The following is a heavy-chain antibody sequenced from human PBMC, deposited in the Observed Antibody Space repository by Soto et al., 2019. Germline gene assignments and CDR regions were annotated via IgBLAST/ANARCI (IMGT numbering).Heavy chain of an antibody. CDR3: ARVWGRVGAFDI. D-gene: IGHD3-16*01. CDR2: IYYSGST. CDR1: GGSISSYY. Sequence: ASETLSLTCTVSGGSISSYYWSWIRQPPGKGLEWIGYIYYSGSTNYNPSLKSRVTISVDTSKNQFSLKLSSVTAADTAVYYCARVWGRVGAFDIWGQGTMVTVSS. J-gene: IGHJ3*02. V-gene: IGHV4-59*01.